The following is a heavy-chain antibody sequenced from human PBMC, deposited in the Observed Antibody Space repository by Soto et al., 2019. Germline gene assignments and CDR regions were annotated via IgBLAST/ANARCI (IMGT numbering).Heavy chain of an antibody. D-gene: IGHD5-12*01. J-gene: IGHJ4*02. V-gene: IGHV1-69*06. Sequence: RASVKVSCKASGGTFSSYAISWVRQAPGQGLEWMGGIIPIFGTANYAQKFQGRVTITADKSTSTAYMELSSLRSEDTAVYYCARGSGYSGYDFLYYSDYWGKGTLVKVSS. CDR1: GGTFSSYA. CDR2: IIPIFGTA. CDR3: ARGSGYSGYDFLYYSDY.